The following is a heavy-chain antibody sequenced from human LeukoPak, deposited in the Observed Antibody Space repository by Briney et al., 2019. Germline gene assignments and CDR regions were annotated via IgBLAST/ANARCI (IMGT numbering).Heavy chain of an antibody. V-gene: IGHV3-23*01. CDR1: GFTFSNSA. D-gene: IGHD5-24*01. J-gene: IGHJ3*02. Sequence: GGSLRLSCAASGFTFSNSALNWVRQAPGKGLEWVSTIANSGDNTYYADSVKGRLTISRDKSKNTLYLQMNFLRTEDTAVYYCAKDWQRWAFGIWGQGTLVTVSS. CDR2: IANSGDNT. CDR3: AKDWQRWAFGI.